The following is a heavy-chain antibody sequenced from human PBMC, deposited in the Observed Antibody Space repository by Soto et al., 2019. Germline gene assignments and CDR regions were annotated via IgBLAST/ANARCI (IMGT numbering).Heavy chain of an antibody. CDR3: AKDKSVVQYYFDY. CDR2: ISWNSGSI. Sequence: EVQLVESGGGLVQPGRSLRLSCAASGFTFDDYAMHWVRQAPGKGLEWVSGISWNSGSIGYADSVKGRFTISRDNAKNSLDLQMNSLRAEDTALYYCAKDKSVVQYYFDYWGQGTLVTVSS. V-gene: IGHV3-9*01. J-gene: IGHJ4*02. CDR1: GFTFDDYA. D-gene: IGHD2-15*01.